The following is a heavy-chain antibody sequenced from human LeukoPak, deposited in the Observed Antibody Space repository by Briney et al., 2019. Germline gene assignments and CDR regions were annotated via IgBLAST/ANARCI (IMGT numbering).Heavy chain of an antibody. CDR1: GGSISSYY. CDR2: IYSSGST. V-gene: IGHV4-59*01. J-gene: IGHJ6*02. D-gene: IGHD2-21*02. CDR3: AAVPGDVVYYYYGMDV. Sequence: PSETLSLTCSVSGGSISSYYWSWIRQAPGKGLEWIGYIYSSGSTNYNPSLKSRVTISVDTSKNQFSLKLSSVTAADTAVYYCAAVPGDVVYYYYGMDVWGQGTTVTVSS.